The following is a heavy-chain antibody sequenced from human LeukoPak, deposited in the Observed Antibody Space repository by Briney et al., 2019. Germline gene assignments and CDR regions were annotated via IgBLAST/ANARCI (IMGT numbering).Heavy chain of an antibody. CDR2: ISAYNGNT. V-gene: IGHV1-18*04. J-gene: IGHJ4*02. Sequence: ASVKVSCKASGYTFTSYGISWVRQAPAQGLGWMGWISAYNGNTSYAQTLHGRVTMTTDTSTSTAYMELRSLRSDDTAVYYCARVYCSSTSCYADNDYWGQGTLVTVSS. CDR3: ARVYCSSTSCYADNDY. D-gene: IGHD2-2*01. CDR1: GYTFTSYG.